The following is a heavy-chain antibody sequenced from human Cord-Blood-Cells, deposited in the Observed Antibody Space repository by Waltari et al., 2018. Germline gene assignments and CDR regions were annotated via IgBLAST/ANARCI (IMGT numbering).Heavy chain of an antibody. D-gene: IGHD2-2*01. V-gene: IGHV1-58*01. Sequence: QMQLVQSGPEVKKPGTSVKVSCKASGFTFTSSAVQWVRQARGQRLEWIGWIVVGGGNTNYAQKFQERVTITRDMATSTAYMELSSLRSEDTAVYYCAADRGVVVVPAARDYYYMDVWGKGTTVTVSS. CDR2: IVVGGGNT. CDR3: AADRGVVVVPAARDYYYMDV. J-gene: IGHJ6*03. CDR1: GFTFTSSA.